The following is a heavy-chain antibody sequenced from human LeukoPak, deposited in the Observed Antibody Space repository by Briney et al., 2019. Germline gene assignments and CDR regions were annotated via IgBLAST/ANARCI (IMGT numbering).Heavy chain of an antibody. CDR2: ISWDGGST. D-gene: IGHD5-18*01. V-gene: IGHV3-43*01. J-gene: IGHJ4*02. Sequence: GGSLRLSCAASGFTFDDYTMHWVRQAPGKGVEWVSLISWDGGSTYYADSVKGRFTISRDNSKNSLYLQMNSLRTEDTALYYCAKAKWLHDYFDYWGQGTLVTVSS. CDR1: GFTFDDYT. CDR3: AKAKWLHDYFDY.